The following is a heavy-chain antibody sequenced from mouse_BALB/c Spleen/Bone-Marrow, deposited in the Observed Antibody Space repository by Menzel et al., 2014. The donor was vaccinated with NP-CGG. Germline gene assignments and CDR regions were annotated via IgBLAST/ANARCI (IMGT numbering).Heavy chain of an antibody. CDR3: ERDIEGNYSYGSLDV. CDR1: GFTLTDYY. J-gene: IGHJ1*01. CDR2: IRNKAKGYTT. D-gene: IGHD2-1*01. V-gene: IGHV7-3*02. Sequence: EVQRVESGGGLVQPGGSLRLSCATSGFTLTDYYMSWVRQPPGKALEWLGFIRNKAKGYTTEYSASVKGRFTISRDNSQTILYLKMNPLRPEDGATYSWERDIEGNYSYGSLDVGGAGTTVPVPS.